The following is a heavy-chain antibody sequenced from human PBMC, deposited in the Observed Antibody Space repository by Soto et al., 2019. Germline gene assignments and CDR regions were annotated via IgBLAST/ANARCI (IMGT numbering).Heavy chain of an antibody. CDR3: ARDIVSVAYADY. V-gene: IGHV3-21*01. J-gene: IGHJ4*02. Sequence: PGGSLRLSCTASGFTFSSYSMNWVRQAPGKGLEWVSSISSSSAYIYYADSVTGRFTISRDNAKNSLYLQMNSLRAEDTAVYYCARDIVSVAYADYWGQGTLVTVSS. CDR2: ISSSSAYI. CDR1: GFTFSSYS. D-gene: IGHD2-15*01.